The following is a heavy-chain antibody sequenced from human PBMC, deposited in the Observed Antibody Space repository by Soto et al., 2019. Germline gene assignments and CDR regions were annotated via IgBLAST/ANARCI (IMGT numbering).Heavy chain of an antibody. CDR2: IIPILGIA. V-gene: IGHV1-69*02. CDR1: GGTFSSYT. D-gene: IGHD6-19*01. Sequence: SVKVSCKAPGGTFSSYTISWVRQTPGQGLEWMGRIIPILGIANYAQKFQGRVTITADKSTSTAYMELSSLRSEDTAVYYCARGIAVAGTDAFDIWGQGTMVTVSS. CDR3: ARGIAVAGTDAFDI. J-gene: IGHJ3*02.